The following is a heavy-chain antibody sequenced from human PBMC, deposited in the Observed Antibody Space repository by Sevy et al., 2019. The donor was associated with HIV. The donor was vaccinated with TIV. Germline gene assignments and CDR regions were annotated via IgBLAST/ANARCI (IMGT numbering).Heavy chain of an antibody. CDR3: ARQERYYYDSSGYPPLHAFDI. CDR2: IDPSDSYT. V-gene: IGHV5-10-1*01. CDR1: GYSFTSYW. J-gene: IGHJ3*02. D-gene: IGHD3-22*01. Sequence: GESLKISCKGSGYSFTSYWISWVRQMPGKGLEWMGRIDPSDSYTNYSPSFQGHVTISADKSISTAYLQWRSLKASDTARYYCARQERYYYDSSGYPPLHAFDIWGQGTMVTVSS.